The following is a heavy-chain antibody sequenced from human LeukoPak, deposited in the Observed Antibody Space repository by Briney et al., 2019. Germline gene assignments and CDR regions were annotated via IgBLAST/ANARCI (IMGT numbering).Heavy chain of an antibody. CDR1: GFTFSDYY. CDR2: ISSSGHPI. J-gene: IGHJ4*02. Sequence: GGSLRLSCAASGFTFSDYYMSWIRQAPGKGPEWVSYISSSGHPIYYADSVKGRFTISRDNAKNSLYLQMNSLRAEDTAVYYCAREGEYSSSSIDYWGQGTLVTVSS. CDR3: AREGEYSSSSIDY. V-gene: IGHV3-11*04. D-gene: IGHD6-6*01.